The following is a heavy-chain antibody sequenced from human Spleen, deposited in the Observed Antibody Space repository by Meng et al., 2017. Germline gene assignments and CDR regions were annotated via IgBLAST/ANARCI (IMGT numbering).Heavy chain of an antibody. J-gene: IGHJ3*02. D-gene: IGHD5-12*01. CDR1: GNTFSGFY. V-gene: IGHV1-18*04. CDR2: ISAYNGNT. Sequence: ASVKVSCKASGNTFSGFYIHWVRQAPGQGLEWMGWISAYNGNTNYAQKLQGRVTMTTDTSTTTAYMELRSLRSDDTAVYYCARGELREYSGYTTGQNAFDIWGQGTMVTVAS. CDR3: ARGELREYSGYTTGQNAFDI.